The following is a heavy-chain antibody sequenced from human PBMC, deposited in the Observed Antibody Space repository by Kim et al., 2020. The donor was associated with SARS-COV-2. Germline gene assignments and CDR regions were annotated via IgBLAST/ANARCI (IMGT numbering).Heavy chain of an antibody. Sequence: GGSLRLSCAASGFTFSSYWMSWVRQAPGKGLEWVANIKQDGSEKYYVDSVKGRFTISRDNAKNSLYLQMNSLRAEDTAVYYCARGNTYYDFWSGEYYYYGMDVWGQGTTVTVSS. J-gene: IGHJ6*02. V-gene: IGHV3-7*03. D-gene: IGHD3-3*01. CDR2: IKQDGSEK. CDR3: ARGNTYYDFWSGEYYYYGMDV. CDR1: GFTFSSYW.